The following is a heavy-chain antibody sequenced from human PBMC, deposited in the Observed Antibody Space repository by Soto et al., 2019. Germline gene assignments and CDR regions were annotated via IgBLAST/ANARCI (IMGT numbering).Heavy chain of an antibody. CDR1: GGSISGYY. D-gene: IGHD6-13*01. Sequence: QVQLQESGPGLVKPSETLSLTCTVSGGSISGYYWSWIRQPSGKGLQWIAYISYSGTTNYNPSLKSRLTILADTSKNQLSLRLSSVTAADTAVYYCARHNSYSPHDYWGRGTLVTVSS. V-gene: IGHV4-59*08. J-gene: IGHJ4*02. CDR2: ISYSGTT. CDR3: ARHNSYSPHDY.